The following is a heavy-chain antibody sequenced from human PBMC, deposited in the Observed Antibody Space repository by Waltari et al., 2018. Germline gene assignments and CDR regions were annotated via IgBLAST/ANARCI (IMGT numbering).Heavy chain of an antibody. V-gene: IGHV1-69-2*01. D-gene: IGHD3-16*01. CDR2: VDPEDGET. CDR3: ATLYSYKGDY. CDR1: GYTFTDYY. Sequence: EVQLVQSGAEVKKPGATVKISCKASGYTFTDYYMHWVQQAPGKGLERMGGVDPEDGETIYAKKVQGRVTITEDTSTYTAYMELSSLRSEDTAVYYGATLYSYKGDYWGQGTLVTVSS. J-gene: IGHJ4*02.